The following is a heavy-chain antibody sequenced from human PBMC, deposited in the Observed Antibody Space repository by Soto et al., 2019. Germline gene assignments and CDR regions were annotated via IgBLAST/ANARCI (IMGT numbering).Heavy chain of an antibody. D-gene: IGHD6-13*01. Sequence: EVQLVESGGGLVKPGGSLRLSCAASGFTFSSYSMNWVRQAPGKGLEWVSSISSSSSYIYYADSVKGRFTISRDNAKNSLYLQMNRLRAEDTAVYYCARAEEYSSSWYGPNGNGCDYWGQGTLVTVSS. J-gene: IGHJ4*02. CDR2: ISSSSSYI. V-gene: IGHV3-21*01. CDR3: ARAEEYSSSWYGPNGNGCDY. CDR1: GFTFSSYS.